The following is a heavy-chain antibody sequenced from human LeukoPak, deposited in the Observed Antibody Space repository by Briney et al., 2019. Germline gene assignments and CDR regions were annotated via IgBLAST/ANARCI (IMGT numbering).Heavy chain of an antibody. D-gene: IGHD3-22*01. CDR2: INHSGST. Sequence: SETLSLTCAVYGGSFSGYYWSWIRQPPGKGLEWIGEINHSGSTNYNPSLKSRVTISVDTSKNQFSLNLSSVTAADTAVYYCARARYYYDFEKNRNFDYWGQGTLVTVSS. CDR1: GGSFSGYY. J-gene: IGHJ4*02. CDR3: ARARYYYDFEKNRNFDY. V-gene: IGHV4-34*01.